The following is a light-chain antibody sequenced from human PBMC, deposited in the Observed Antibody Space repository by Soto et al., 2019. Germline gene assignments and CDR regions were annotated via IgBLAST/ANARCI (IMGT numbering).Light chain of an antibody. Sequence: QSALTQPRSVSGSPGQSVTISCTGTSSDVGGYNYVSWYQQNPGKAPKLMIYDVTKRPSGVPDRFSGSKSGNTAFLIISGLQAEDVADYYCCSYAGRYAVFGGGTKLTVL. V-gene: IGLV2-11*01. CDR3: CSYAGRYAV. CDR1: SSDVGGYNY. J-gene: IGLJ2*01. CDR2: DVT.